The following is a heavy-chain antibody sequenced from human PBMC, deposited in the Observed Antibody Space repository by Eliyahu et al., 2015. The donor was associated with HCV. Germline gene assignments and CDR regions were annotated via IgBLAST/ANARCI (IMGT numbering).Heavy chain of an antibody. Sequence: EVQLVESGGGLVQPGGSLXLSCSAXGFSYNSYXMHWVRQVTGKGLEWVSAIGVLGDTYYADSVKGRFTISRENAKNSLHLQMNSVRAGDTALYYCARGRGYSHVDYWGQGTLVTVSS. CDR1: GFSYNSYX. CDR2: IGVLGDT. V-gene: IGHV3-13*01. D-gene: IGHD5-18*01. J-gene: IGHJ4*02. CDR3: ARGRGYSHVDY.